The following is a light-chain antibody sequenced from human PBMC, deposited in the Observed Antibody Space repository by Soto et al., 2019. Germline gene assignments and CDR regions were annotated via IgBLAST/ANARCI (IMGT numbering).Light chain of an antibody. V-gene: IGKV1-27*01. Sequence: DIQMTQSPSSLSASVGHRVTITCRSTQGISRYLAWYQQKPGEVHKLLIHSASTLRSGVPSRFSGSGSGTDFTLTISRLEPEDFAVYYGQQHSNWPTITVGQGTKLDIK. CDR1: QGISRY. CDR3: QQHSNWPTIT. J-gene: IGKJ5*01. CDR2: SAS.